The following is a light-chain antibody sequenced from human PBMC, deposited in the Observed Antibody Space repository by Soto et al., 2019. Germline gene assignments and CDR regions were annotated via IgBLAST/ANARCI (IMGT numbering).Light chain of an antibody. CDR2: GAT. J-gene: IGKJ4*01. Sequence: ETVMTQSPATLSVSPGERATLSCRAGQSISNNLAWYQQNPGQAPRLLIYGATTRATAIPSRFNGSGSGTEFTLTNSSLQSEDFAVYYCQQYNNWPLTFGGGTKVEIK. V-gene: IGKV3-15*01. CDR3: QQYNNWPLT. CDR1: QSISNN.